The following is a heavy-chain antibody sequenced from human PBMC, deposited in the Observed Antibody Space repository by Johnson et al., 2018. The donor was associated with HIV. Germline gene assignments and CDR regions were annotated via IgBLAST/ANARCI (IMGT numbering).Heavy chain of an antibody. J-gene: IGHJ3*01. CDR1: GFTFRSYA. V-gene: IGHV3-30*18. CDR2: ISYDGSNK. Sequence: QVQLVESGGGVVQPGRSLRLSCAASGFTFRSYAMHWVRQAPGRGLEWVALISYDGSNKYYTDSVKGRFTISRDNSKNTLYLQMNSLRAEDTAVYYCAKVSIVVGTRGAFDVWGQGTMVTVSS. CDR3: AKVSIVVGTRGAFDV. D-gene: IGHD3-22*01.